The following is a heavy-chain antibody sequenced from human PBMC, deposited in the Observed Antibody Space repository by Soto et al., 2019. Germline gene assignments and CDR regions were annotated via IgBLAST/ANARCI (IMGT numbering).Heavy chain of an antibody. Sequence: LRLSCAGSRFTFGADWMSWVRQAPGKGRQWVANINRGGNDRYYVDAVKGRFTISRDNAKNSLYLQMNSLRAEDPAVYYCTRDLDTIGYAPRSEYWGQGTLVTVSS. V-gene: IGHV3-7*03. CDR1: RFTFGADW. CDR3: TRDLDTIGYAPRSEY. CDR2: INRGGNDR. D-gene: IGHD3-22*01. J-gene: IGHJ4*02.